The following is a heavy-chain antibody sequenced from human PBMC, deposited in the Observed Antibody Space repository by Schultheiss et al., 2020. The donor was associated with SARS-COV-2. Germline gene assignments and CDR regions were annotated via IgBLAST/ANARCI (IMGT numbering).Heavy chain of an antibody. CDR3: ARDIDAARILIYYYGMDV. CDR1: GFTFSSYA. D-gene: IGHD6-6*01. Sequence: GSLRLSCAASGFTFSSYAMSWVRQAPGKGLEWVSAISGSGGSTYYADSVKGRFTFSRDNSKNTLYLQMNSLRAEDTAVYYCARDIDAARILIYYYGMDVWGQGTTVTVSS. V-gene: IGHV3-23*01. CDR2: ISGSGGST. J-gene: IGHJ6*02.